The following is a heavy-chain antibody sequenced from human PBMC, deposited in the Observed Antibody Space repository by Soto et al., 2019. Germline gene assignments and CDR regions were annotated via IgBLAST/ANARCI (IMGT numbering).Heavy chain of an antibody. J-gene: IGHJ4*02. D-gene: IGHD6-13*01. CDR1: GYSFTSYW. CDR3: ARCDHYSRSWYGIDY. V-gene: IGHV5-51*01. CDR2: IYPGDSDT. Sequence: PGESLKISCKGSGYSFTSYWIGWVRQMPWKVLEWMGIIYPGDSDTRYSPSFQGQVTISADKSISTAYLQWSSLKASDTAMYYCARCDHYSRSWYGIDYWGQGTLVTVSS.